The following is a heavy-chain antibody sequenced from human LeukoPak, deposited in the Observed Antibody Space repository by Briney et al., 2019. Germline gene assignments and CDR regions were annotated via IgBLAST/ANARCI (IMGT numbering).Heavy chain of an antibody. V-gene: IGHV3-23*01. D-gene: IGHD6-6*01. CDR1: GFTFSSYA. CDR3: ACLLKRDSSSWAYGMDV. Sequence: GGSLRLSCAASGFTFSSYAMSWVRQAPGKGLEWVSAISGSGGSTYYADSVKGRFTISRDNSKNTLYLQMNSLRAEDTAVYYCACLLKRDSSSWAYGMDVWGQGTTVTVSS. CDR2: ISGSGGST. J-gene: IGHJ6*02.